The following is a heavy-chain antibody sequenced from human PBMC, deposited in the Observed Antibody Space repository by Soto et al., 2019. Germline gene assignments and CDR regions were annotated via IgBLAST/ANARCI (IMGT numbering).Heavy chain of an antibody. CDR2: IYHSGST. CDR1: GGSISSNDW. D-gene: IGHD2-15*01. V-gene: IGHV4-4*02. J-gene: IGHJ4*02. CDR3: ARREGDCRGGSCPYYHD. Sequence: QVQLQESGPGLVKPSETLSLTCTVSGGSISSNDWWSWVRQTPGKGLEWIGEIYHSGSTNYNPSLKSRVTLSLDKSKTHFSLRLNFVTAADTAVYYCARREGDCRGGSCPYYHDWGQGTLVTASS.